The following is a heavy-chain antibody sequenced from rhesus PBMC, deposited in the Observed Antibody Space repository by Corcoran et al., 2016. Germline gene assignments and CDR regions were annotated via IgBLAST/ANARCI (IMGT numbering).Heavy chain of an antibody. CDR1: GYTFSIYA. Sequence: QVQLVQSGAEVKKPGASVKLSCKASGYTFSIYAISWVRQAPGQGLEWMGEIIPRVGITKHAQKFQGRVTITADTSTSTAYMELSSRRSEDTAVYYCARGRDGSSWAGDYWGQGVLVTVSS. D-gene: IGHD4-29*01. V-gene: IGHV1-151*01. CDR3: ARGRDGSSWAGDY. J-gene: IGHJ4*01. CDR2: IIPRVGIT.